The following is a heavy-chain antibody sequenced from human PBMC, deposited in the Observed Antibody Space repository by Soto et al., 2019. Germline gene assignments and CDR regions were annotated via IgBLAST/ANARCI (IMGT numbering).Heavy chain of an antibody. Sequence: EVKLVESGGGLVKPGGSLRLSCAASDFTFSNVWMNWVRQAPGKGLEWVGHIKSKSDGGSTDYAAPVPGRFTISRDESKNTLYLQMTNLKTEDTAVYYCTTLVATIPDYWGQGTLVTVSS. V-gene: IGHV3-15*07. J-gene: IGHJ4*02. D-gene: IGHD5-12*01. CDR1: DFTFSNVW. CDR3: TTLVATIPDY. CDR2: IKSKSDGGST.